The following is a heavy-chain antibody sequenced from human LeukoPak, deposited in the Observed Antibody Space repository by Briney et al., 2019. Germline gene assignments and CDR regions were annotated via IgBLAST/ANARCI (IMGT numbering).Heavy chain of an antibody. CDR1: GGSFSGYY. V-gene: IGHV4-34*01. Sequence: SETLSLTCAVYGGSFSGYYWSWIRQPPGKGLEWIGEINHSGSTNYNPSLKSRVTISVDTSKNQFSLKLTSVTAADTAMYYCLRGRHWSDWGAFDLWGQGTMVTVSS. CDR2: INHSGST. J-gene: IGHJ3*01. D-gene: IGHD3-3*01. CDR3: LRGRHWSDWGAFDL.